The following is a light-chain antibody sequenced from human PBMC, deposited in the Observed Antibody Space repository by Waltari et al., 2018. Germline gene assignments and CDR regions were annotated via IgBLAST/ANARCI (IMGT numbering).Light chain of an antibody. CDR3: QSYDITLNAVV. Sequence: QSVLTQPPSVSGAPGQRVSISCSGSISNIGADYDVHWYQHLPGIPPNLLGYVNHNRPSGVPVRLSASKSATSASLAITGLEAEDEADYYCQSYDITLNAVVFGAGTKVTVL. CDR1: ISNIGADYD. J-gene: IGLJ2*01. V-gene: IGLV1-40*01. CDR2: VNH.